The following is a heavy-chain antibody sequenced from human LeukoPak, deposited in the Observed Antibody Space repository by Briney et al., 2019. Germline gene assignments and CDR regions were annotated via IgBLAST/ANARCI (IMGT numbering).Heavy chain of an antibody. CDR2: IYHSGST. J-gene: IGHJ4*02. Sequence: SETLSLTCAVSGYSISSGYYWGWIRQPPGKGLEWIGSIYHSGSTYYNPSLKSRGTISVDTSKNQFSLKLSSVTAADTAVYYCARHVSGYCSGGSCPSDYWGQGTLVTVSS. CDR1: GYSISSGYY. CDR3: ARHVSGYCSGGSCPSDY. V-gene: IGHV4-38-2*01. D-gene: IGHD2-15*01.